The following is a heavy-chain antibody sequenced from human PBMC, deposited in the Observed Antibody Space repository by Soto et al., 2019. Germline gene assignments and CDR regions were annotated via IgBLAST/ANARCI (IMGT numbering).Heavy chain of an antibody. Sequence: PGGSLRLSCAASGFTFSSYGMHWVRQAPGKGLEWVAVIWYDGSNKYYADSVKGRFTISRDNSKNTLYLQMNSLRAEDTAVYYCARDLLRSERDYYYYYMDVWGKGTTVTVSS. CDR2: IWYDGSNK. CDR3: ARDLLRSERDYYYYYMDV. CDR1: GFTFSSYG. D-gene: IGHD3-3*01. J-gene: IGHJ6*03. V-gene: IGHV3-33*01.